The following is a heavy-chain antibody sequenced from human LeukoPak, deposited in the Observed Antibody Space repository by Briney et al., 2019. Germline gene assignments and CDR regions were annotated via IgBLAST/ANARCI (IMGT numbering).Heavy chain of an antibody. CDR1: GFTFSGYG. D-gene: IGHD3-3*01. CDR3: AKGGAQLGNDFWSGYYDN. V-gene: IGHV3-33*06. J-gene: IGHJ4*02. Sequence: GRSLRLSCAASGFTFSGYGMHWVRQAPGKGLEWVAVIWYDGSNKYYADSVKGRFTISRDNSKNTLYLQMNSLRAEDTAVYYCAKGGAQLGNDFWSGYYDNWGQGTLVTVSS. CDR2: IWYDGSNK.